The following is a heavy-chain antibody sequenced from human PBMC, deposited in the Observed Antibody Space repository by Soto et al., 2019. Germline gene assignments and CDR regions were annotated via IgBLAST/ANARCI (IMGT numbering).Heavy chain of an antibody. CDR3: TALPGGGMITFGGVIVDDAFDI. V-gene: IGHV3-15*01. J-gene: IGHJ3*02. CDR1: GFTFSNAW. Sequence: GGSLRLSCAASGFTFSNAWMSWVRQAPGKGLEWVGRIKSKTDGGTTDYAAPVKGRFTISRDDSKNTLYLQMNSLKTEDTAVYYCTALPGGGMITFGGVIVDDAFDIWGQGTMVTVSS. CDR2: IKSKTDGGTT. D-gene: IGHD3-16*02.